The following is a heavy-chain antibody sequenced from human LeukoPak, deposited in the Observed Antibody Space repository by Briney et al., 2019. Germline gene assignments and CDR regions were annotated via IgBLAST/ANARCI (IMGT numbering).Heavy chain of an antibody. CDR2: IYSGGSI. D-gene: IGHD3-3*01. V-gene: IGHV3-53*01. CDR3: ARFLWSGYSDY. J-gene: IGHJ4*02. Sequence: PGGSLRLSCAASGFTVSSNYMSWLRQGPGKGLEWVSVIYSGGSIYYADSAKGRFTISRDNSKNTLYLQMNSLRAEDTAVYYCARFLWSGYSDYWGQGTLVIVSS. CDR1: GFTVSSNY.